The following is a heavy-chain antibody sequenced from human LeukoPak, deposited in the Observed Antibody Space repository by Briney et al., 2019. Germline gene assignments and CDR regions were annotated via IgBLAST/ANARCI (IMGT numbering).Heavy chain of an antibody. CDR3: AREGELGGFDY. D-gene: IGHD7-27*01. Sequence: GGSLRLSCAASGFTFSSYAMHWVRQAPGKGLEWVAAISYDGSNKYYADSVKGRFTISRDNSKNTLYLQMNSLRAEDTAVYYCAREGELGGFDYWGQGTLVTVSS. J-gene: IGHJ4*02. CDR2: ISYDGSNK. CDR1: GFTFSSYA. V-gene: IGHV3-30-3*01.